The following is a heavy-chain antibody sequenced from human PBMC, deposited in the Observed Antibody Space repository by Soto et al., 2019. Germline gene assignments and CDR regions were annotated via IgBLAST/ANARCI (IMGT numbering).Heavy chain of an antibody. J-gene: IGHJ4*02. D-gene: IGHD1-26*01. CDR1: GYTFTGYY. V-gene: IGHV1-2*02. Sequence: GASVKVSCKASGYTFTGYYMHWVRQAPGQGLEWMGWINPNSGGTNYAQKFQDRVTMTRDTSISTAYMELSRLRSDDTAVYYCARARWELRGALDYWGQGTLVTVSS. CDR2: INPNSGGT. CDR3: ARARWELRGALDY.